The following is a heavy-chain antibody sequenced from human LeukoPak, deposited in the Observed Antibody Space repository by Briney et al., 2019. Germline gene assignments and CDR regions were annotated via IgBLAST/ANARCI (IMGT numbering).Heavy chain of an antibody. V-gene: IGHV3-23*01. D-gene: IGHD7-27*01. CDR1: EFTFSSHA. Sequence: GGSLRLSCVASEFTFSSHAMNWVRQAPGKGLEWVSTITTSDGNTYYADSVKGRFTVSRDNSKNTLFLQMNSLRAEDTAVYYCAKDGGLWVSAHWGDSWGRGTLVTVSS. J-gene: IGHJ4*02. CDR3: AKDGGLWVSAHWGDS. CDR2: ITTSDGNT.